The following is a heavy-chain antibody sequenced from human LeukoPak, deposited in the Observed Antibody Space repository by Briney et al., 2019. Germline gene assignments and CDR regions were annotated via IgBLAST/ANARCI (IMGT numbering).Heavy chain of an antibody. J-gene: IGHJ4*02. CDR1: GYTFTGYY. CDR2: INPNSGGT. Sequence: ASVKVSCKASGYTFTGYYMDWVRQAPGQGLEWMGWINPNSGGTNYAQKFQGRVTMTRDTSISTAYMELSRLRSDDAAVYYCARDPEYYFDYWGQGTLVTVSS. V-gene: IGHV1-2*02. CDR3: ARDPEYYFDY.